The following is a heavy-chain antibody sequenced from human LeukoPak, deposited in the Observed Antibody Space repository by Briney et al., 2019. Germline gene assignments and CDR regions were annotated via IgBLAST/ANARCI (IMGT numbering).Heavy chain of an antibody. J-gene: IGHJ2*01. Sequence: SETLSLTCTVSGGSISSYYWSWIRQPPGKGLEWIGYIYYSGSTNYNPSLKSRVTISVDTFKNQFSLKLSSVTAADTAVYYCARIAAAGMGWYFDLWGRGTLVTVSS. D-gene: IGHD6-13*01. CDR3: ARIAAAGMGWYFDL. CDR1: GGSISSYY. V-gene: IGHV4-59*08. CDR2: IYYSGST.